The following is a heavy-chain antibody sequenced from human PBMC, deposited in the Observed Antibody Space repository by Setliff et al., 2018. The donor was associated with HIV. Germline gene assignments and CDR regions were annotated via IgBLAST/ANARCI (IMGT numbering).Heavy chain of an antibody. Sequence: KPSETLSLTCTVSGGSISSSSYYWGWIRQPPGKGLEWIGRIYYSGSTYYNPSLKSRVTISVDTSKNQFSLKLSSVTAADTAVYYCASPASGGSSGQYHYWGQGTLVTVSS. CDR3: ASPASGGSSGQYHY. CDR1: GGSISSSSYY. V-gene: IGHV4-39*01. CDR2: IYYSGST. D-gene: IGHD6-19*01. J-gene: IGHJ4*02.